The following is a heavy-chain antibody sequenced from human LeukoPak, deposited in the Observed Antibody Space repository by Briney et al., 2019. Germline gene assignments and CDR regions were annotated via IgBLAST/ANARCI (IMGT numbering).Heavy chain of an antibody. Sequence: SETLSLTCTVSGGSISSYYWSWIRQPAGKGLEWIGRIYTSGSTNYNPSLKSRVTMSADTSKNQFSLKLSSVTAADTAVYYCASLGRGSGSYYSVGYFDYWGQGTLVTVSS. J-gene: IGHJ4*02. CDR1: GGSISSYY. CDR3: ASLGRGSGSYYSVGYFDY. CDR2: IYTSGST. D-gene: IGHD3-10*01. V-gene: IGHV4-4*07.